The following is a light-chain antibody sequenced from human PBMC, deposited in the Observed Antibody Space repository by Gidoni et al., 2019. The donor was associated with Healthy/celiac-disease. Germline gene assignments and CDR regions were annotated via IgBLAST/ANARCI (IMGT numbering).Light chain of an antibody. CDR3: PQYGSSPTWT. CDR1: QSVSSSY. Sequence: ESVLTQSPGTLSLSPGERATLSCRASQSVSSSYLAWYQQKPGQAPRLLIYGASSRATGIPDRFSGSGSGTDFTLTISRLEPEDFAVYYCPQYGSSPTWTFXXXTKVEIK. CDR2: GAS. J-gene: IGKJ1*01. V-gene: IGKV3-20*01.